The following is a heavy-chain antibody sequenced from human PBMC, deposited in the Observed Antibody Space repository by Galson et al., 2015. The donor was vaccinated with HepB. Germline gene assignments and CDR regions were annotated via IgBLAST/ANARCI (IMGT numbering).Heavy chain of an antibody. Sequence: SLRLSCAASGFTFSRYFFHWVRQAPGKGLEWVAVISYDGSNNCADSVKGRFTVSKDNSKNTLYPQMNSLRPEDTAVYYCVRDHGDSTPHYWGQGTLVTVSS. CDR3: VRDHGDSTPHY. J-gene: IGHJ4*02. CDR2: ISYDGSN. D-gene: IGHD4-17*01. V-gene: IGHV3-30*03. CDR1: GFTFSRYF.